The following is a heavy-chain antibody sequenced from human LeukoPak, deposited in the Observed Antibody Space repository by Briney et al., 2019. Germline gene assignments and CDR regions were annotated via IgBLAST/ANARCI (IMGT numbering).Heavy chain of an antibody. CDR1: GGSISSGGYY. Sequence: PSETLSLTCTVSGGSISSGGYYWSWIRQPPGKGLEWIGYIYHSGSTYYNPSLKSRVTISVDRSKNQFSLKLSSVTAADTAVYHCASTKLYRTFDYWGQGTLVTVSS. J-gene: IGHJ4*02. V-gene: IGHV4-30-2*01. D-gene: IGHD2-8*01. CDR2: IYHSGST. CDR3: ASTKLYRTFDY.